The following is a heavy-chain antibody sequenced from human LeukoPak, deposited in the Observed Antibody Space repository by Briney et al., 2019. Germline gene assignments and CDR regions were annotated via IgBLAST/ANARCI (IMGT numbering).Heavy chain of an antibody. D-gene: IGHD2-15*01. Sequence: PSETLSLTCTVNGGSISSSNYYWGWIRQPPGKGLEWIGRIYYSGTTYYHPSLKPRVPVSVDTSKNQFSLKGSSVTAADTAVYYCASAKVVAATHWIDSWGQGTLVIVSS. V-gene: IGHV4-39*01. CDR1: GGSISSSNYY. CDR2: IYYSGTT. CDR3: ASAKVVAATHWIDS. J-gene: IGHJ5*01.